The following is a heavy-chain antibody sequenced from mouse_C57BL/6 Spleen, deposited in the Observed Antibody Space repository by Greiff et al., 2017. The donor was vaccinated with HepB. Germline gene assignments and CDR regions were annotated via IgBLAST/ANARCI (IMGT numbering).Heavy chain of an antibody. J-gene: IGHJ2*01. Sequence: QVHVKQSGAELARPGASVKMSCKASGYTFTSYTMHWVKQRPGQGLEWIGYINPSSGYTKYNQKFKDKATLTADKSSSTAYMQLSSLTSEDSAVYYCAREGDYEYYFDYWGQGTTLTVSS. V-gene: IGHV1-4*01. CDR2: INPSSGYT. CDR3: AREGDYEYYFDY. CDR1: GYTFTSYT. D-gene: IGHD2-4*01.